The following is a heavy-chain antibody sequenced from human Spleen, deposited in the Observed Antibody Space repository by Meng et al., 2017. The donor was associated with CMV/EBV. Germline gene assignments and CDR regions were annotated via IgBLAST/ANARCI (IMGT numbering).Heavy chain of an antibody. V-gene: IGHV3-74*01. CDR2: INTDGSGR. Sequence: GGSLRLSCEVSGFSFSGHYMHWVRQTPGRELEWLSRINTDGSGRDYADSVEGRFTVSRDNAKNSLYLQMSSLRAEDTAVYYCARAPSYCGSISCHSYYYYGLDVWGQGTTVTVSS. D-gene: IGHD2-2*01. J-gene: IGHJ6*02. CDR1: GFSFSGHY. CDR3: ARAPSYCGSISCHSYYYYGLDV.